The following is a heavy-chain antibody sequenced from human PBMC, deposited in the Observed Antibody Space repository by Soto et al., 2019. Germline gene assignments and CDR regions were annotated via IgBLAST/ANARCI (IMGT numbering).Heavy chain of an antibody. CDR2: IYYSGST. J-gene: IGHJ5*02. CDR3: ARAAHYSSPFRWFDP. Sequence: PSETLSLTCTVFGGSISSGGYYWSWIRQHPGKGLEWIGYIYYSGSTYYNPSLKSRVTISVDTSKNQFSLKLSSVTAADTAVYYCARAAHYSSPFRWFDPWGQGTLVTVSS. D-gene: IGHD6-13*01. V-gene: IGHV4-31*03. CDR1: GGSISSGGYY.